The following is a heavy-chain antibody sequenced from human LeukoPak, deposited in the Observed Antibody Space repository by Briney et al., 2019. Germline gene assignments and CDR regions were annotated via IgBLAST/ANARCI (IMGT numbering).Heavy chain of an antibody. CDR1: GDTFSNYA. D-gene: IGHD3-22*01. CDR2: IIPVFAIA. Sequence: SVKVSCKASGDTFSNYAISWVRQAPGQGLEWMSVIIPVFAIADSAQKFQGRVTITADESTSTFYMEMSSLTSEDTAVYYCARLGYDSSELDYDYYYIDVWGKGTTVTVSS. J-gene: IGHJ6*03. V-gene: IGHV1-69*13. CDR3: ARLGYDSSELDYDYYYIDV.